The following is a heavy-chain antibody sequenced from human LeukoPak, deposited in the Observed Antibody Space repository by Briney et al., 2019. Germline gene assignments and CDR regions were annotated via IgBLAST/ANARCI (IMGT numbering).Heavy chain of an antibody. CDR3: ARDQLYDSSGYYYSDAFDI. V-gene: IGHV1-3*02. Sequence: EFQGRVTITRDTSASTAYMELSSLRSEDTAVYYCARDQLYDSSGYYYSDAFDIWGQGTMVTVSS. D-gene: IGHD3-22*01. J-gene: IGHJ3*02.